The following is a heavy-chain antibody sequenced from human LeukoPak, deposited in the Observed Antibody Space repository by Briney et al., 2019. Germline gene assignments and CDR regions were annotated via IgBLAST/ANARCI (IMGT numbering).Heavy chain of an antibody. CDR1: GFSFNNYA. CDR3: AKDWTTVVTPKGYYFDS. D-gene: IGHD4-23*01. J-gene: IGHJ4*02. Sequence: PGGSLRLSCAASGFSFNNYAMSWVRQAPGKGLEWVSAISTTGGSTYYAHSVKGRFTISRDNSKNTLSLQMDSLRVEDTAVYYCAKDWTTVVTPKGYYFDSWGQGTLVTVSS. V-gene: IGHV3-23*01. CDR2: ISTTGGST.